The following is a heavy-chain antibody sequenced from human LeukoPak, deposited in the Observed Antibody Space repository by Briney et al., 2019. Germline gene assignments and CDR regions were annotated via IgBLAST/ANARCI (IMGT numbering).Heavy chain of an antibody. Sequence: PGGSLRLSCAASGFTFSTYGMHWVRQAPGKGLEWVAFMRNDGSNKYYADSVRGRFTISRDNSKNTLYLQMNSLKAVDTAVYYCAKANTGGGSNNLGYFHHWGQGTLVTVSS. CDR3: AKANTGGGSNNLGYFHH. V-gene: IGHV3-30*02. J-gene: IGHJ1*01. D-gene: IGHD3-16*01. CDR1: GFTFSTYG. CDR2: MRNDGSNK.